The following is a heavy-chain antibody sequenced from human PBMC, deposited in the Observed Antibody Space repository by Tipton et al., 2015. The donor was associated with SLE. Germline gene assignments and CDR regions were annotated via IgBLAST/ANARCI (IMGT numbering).Heavy chain of an antibody. D-gene: IGHD1-20*01. V-gene: IGHV4-39*01. CDR3: ARHLGAHNWNY. CDR2: VYYTGTT. J-gene: IGHJ4*02. Sequence: LRLSCTDSGASLTSKSHYWAWIRQSPGKGLDWIGSVYYTGTTFYNPSLESRVTVSLDTSRNRFSLRLRSVTAADTAMYFCARHLGAHNWNYWGQGTLVTVSS. CDR1: GASLTSKSHY.